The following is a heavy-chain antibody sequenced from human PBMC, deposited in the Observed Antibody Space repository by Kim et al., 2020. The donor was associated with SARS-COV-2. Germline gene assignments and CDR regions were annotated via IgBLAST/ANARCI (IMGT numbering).Heavy chain of an antibody. D-gene: IGHD1-26*01. CDR3: ARGVGATLRRVDP. Sequence: YADSVKGRFTISMDNAKNSLYLQMSSLRAEDTAVYYCARGVGATLRRVDPWGQGTLVTVSS. V-gene: IGHV3-11*04. J-gene: IGHJ5*02.